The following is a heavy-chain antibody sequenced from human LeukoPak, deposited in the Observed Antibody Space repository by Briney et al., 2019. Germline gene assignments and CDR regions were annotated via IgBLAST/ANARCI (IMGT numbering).Heavy chain of an antibody. D-gene: IGHD2-2*01. V-gene: IGHV3-23*01. CDR3: AKPLGTSWERYYFDY. CDR1: GFTFSSYA. J-gene: IGHJ4*02. Sequence: GGSLRLSCTVSGFTFSSYAMNWVRQAPGKGLEWVSGISGNGGSTYYADSVKGRFTISRDNSKKTLFPQMNSLRAEDTAVYYCAKPLGTSWERYYFDYWGQGTLVTVSS. CDR2: ISGNGGST.